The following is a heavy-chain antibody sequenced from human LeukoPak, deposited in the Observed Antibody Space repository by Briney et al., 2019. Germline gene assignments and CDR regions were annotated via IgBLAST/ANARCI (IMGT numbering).Heavy chain of an antibody. D-gene: IGHD5-18*01. CDR2: IYYSGST. CDR1: GGSISSSSYC. CDR3: ARLGYSYGSNDY. V-gene: IGHV4-39*01. Sequence: SETLSLTCTVSGGSISSSSYCWGWIRQPPGKGLEWIGSIYYSGSTYYNPSLKSRVTISVDTSKNQFSLKLSSVTAADTAVYYCARLGYSYGSNDYWGQGTLVTVSS. J-gene: IGHJ4*02.